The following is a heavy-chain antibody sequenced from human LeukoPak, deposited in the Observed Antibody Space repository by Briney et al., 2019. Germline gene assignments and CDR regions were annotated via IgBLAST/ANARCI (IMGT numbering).Heavy chain of an antibody. J-gene: IGHJ4*02. D-gene: IGHD3-16*01. Sequence: PSETLSLTCTVSGGSISSYYWSWIRQPPGKGLEWIGYIYYSGSTNYNPSLKSRVTRSVDTSKNQFSLKLSSVTAADTAVYYCGRHQTPFLGVFIPLFDYGGQETLVTVSS. V-gene: IGHV4-59*08. CDR1: GGSISSYY. CDR3: GRHQTPFLGVFIPLFDY. CDR2: IYYSGST.